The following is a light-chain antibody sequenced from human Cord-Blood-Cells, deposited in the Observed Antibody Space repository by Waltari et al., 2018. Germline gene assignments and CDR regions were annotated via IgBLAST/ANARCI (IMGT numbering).Light chain of an antibody. V-gene: IGKV3-20*01. CDR3: QQYGSSPYS. Sequence: EIVLTQSPGTLSLSPGERATLSCRASQSVSSSYVAWYQQKPGQAPRLLIYGASSRATGIPDRFSGSGSGTDFTLTISRLEPEDFVVYYCQQYGSSPYSFGQGTKLEIK. J-gene: IGKJ2*03. CDR2: GAS. CDR1: QSVSSSY.